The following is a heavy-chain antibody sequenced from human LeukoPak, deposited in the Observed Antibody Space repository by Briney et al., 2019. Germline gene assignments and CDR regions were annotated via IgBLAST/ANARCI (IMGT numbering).Heavy chain of an antibody. CDR3: ARTNIAAAANDY. CDR1: GGTFSSYA. Sequence: ASVKVSCKASGGTFSSYAISWVRQAPGQGLEWMGGIIPIFGTANYAQKFQGRVTITTDESTSTAYMELSSLSSVTAADTAVYYCARTNIAAAANDYWGQGTLVTVSS. J-gene: IGHJ4*02. CDR2: IIPIFGTA. V-gene: IGHV1-69*05. D-gene: IGHD6-13*01.